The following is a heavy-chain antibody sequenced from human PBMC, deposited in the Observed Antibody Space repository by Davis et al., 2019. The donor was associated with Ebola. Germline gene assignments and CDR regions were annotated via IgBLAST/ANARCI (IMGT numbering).Heavy chain of an antibody. V-gene: IGHV4-34*01. CDR1: GGSISSYY. CDR2: INHSGST. CDR3: ARGGAYSSSWPNYYYYGMDV. D-gene: IGHD6-13*01. Sequence: MPSETLSLTCTVSGGSISSYYWSWIRQPPGKGLEWIGEINHSGSTNYNPSLKSRVTISVDTSKNQFSLKLSSVTAADTAVYYCARGGAYSSSWPNYYYYGMDVWGQGTTVTVSS. J-gene: IGHJ6*02.